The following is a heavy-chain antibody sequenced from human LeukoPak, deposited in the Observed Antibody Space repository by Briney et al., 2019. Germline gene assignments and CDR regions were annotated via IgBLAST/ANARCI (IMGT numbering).Heavy chain of an antibody. V-gene: IGHV1-8*01. Sequence: ASVKVSCKASGYTFTSYDINWVRQATGQGLEWMGWMNPNSGNTGYAQKFQGRVTMTRNTSISAAYMELSSLRSEDTAVYYCARFNGRGVSNDYWGQGTLVTVSA. J-gene: IGHJ4*02. D-gene: IGHD3-10*01. CDR2: MNPNSGNT. CDR3: ARFNGRGVSNDY. CDR1: GYTFTSYD.